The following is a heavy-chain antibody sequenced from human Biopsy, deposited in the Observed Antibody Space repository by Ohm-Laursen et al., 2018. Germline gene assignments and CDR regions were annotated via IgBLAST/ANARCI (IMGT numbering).Heavy chain of an antibody. V-gene: IGHV3-48*01. Sequence: SLRLSCAASVFIFSDYSMNWVRQAPGKGLEWVSFISSGSSPIYYADSVKGRFTISRDDAKNSLYLQMNSLRAEDTAVYYCARGRTGGWGQGTLVTVSS. J-gene: IGHJ4*02. D-gene: IGHD1/OR15-1a*01. CDR3: ARGRTGG. CDR1: VFIFSDYS. CDR2: ISSGSSPI.